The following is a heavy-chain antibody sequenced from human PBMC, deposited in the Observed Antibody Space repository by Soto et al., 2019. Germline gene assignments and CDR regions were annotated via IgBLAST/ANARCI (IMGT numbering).Heavy chain of an antibody. CDR2: ISAYNGNT. CDR1: GYTFTSYG. CDR3: AATHSSSWYEYYYYGMDV. J-gene: IGHJ6*02. Sequence: ASVKVSCKASGYTFTSYGISWVRQAPGQGLEWMGWISAYNGNTNYAQKLQGRVTMTTDTSTSTAYMELRSLRSDDTAVYYCAATHSSSWYEYYYYGMDVWGQGTTVTVSS. V-gene: IGHV1-18*01. D-gene: IGHD6-13*01.